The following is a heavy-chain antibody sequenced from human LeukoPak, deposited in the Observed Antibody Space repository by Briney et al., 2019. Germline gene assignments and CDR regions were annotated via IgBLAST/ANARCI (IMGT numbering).Heavy chain of an antibody. CDR3: ARQYTSGGAFDI. J-gene: IGHJ3*02. D-gene: IGHD2-2*02. V-gene: IGHV4-59*08. Sequence: SETLSLTRTVSGGSISSYYWSWIRQPPGKGLEWIGYIYYSGSTNYNPSLKSRVTISVDTSKNQFSLKLSSVTAADTAVYYCARQYTSGGAFDIWDQGTMVTVSS. CDR1: GGSISSYY. CDR2: IYYSGST.